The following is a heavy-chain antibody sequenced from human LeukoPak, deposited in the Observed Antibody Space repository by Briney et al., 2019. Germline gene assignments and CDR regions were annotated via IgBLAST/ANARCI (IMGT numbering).Heavy chain of an antibody. J-gene: IGHJ4*02. Sequence: SETLSLTCAVSGYSISSGYYWGWIRQPPGKGLEWIGSISHSGSTYYNPSLQSRVTVSLDTSKNQFSLNLSSVTAADTDVYYCARVRANSGYGHFDYWGQGTLVTVSS. CDR3: ARVRANSGYGHFDY. V-gene: IGHV4-38-2*01. CDR1: GYSISSGYY. CDR2: ISHSGST. D-gene: IGHD5-12*01.